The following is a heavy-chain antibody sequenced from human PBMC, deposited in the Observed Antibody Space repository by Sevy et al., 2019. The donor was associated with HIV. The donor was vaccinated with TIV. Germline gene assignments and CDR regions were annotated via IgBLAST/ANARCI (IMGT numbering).Heavy chain of an antibody. J-gene: IGHJ3*02. CDR2: ISGSGGST. Sequence: GGSLRLSCAASGFTFSTYAMSWVRQAPGKGLEWVSGISGSGGSTYYADSVKGRFTISRDNSKNTLYLQMNSLRAEDTVVYYCAKDYYDSSGYYPMDAFDIWGQGTMVTVSS. D-gene: IGHD3-22*01. CDR1: GFTFSTYA. CDR3: AKDYYDSSGYYPMDAFDI. V-gene: IGHV3-23*01.